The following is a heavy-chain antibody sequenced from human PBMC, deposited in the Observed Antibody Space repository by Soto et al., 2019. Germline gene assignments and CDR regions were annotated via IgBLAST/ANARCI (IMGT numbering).Heavy chain of an antibody. CDR2: LYSSGST. CDR1: DGSVSSGSYY. J-gene: IGHJ4*02. CDR3: ARDSVAFFDS. Sequence: PSETLSLTCTVSDGSVSSGSYYRSWIRQPPGKRLEWIGYLYSSGSTLYNPSLKSRVIISVDTSMNQSSLKLSSVTAADTAVYYCARDSVAFFDSWGQVTLGTVSA. D-gene: IGHD2-15*01. V-gene: IGHV4-61*01.